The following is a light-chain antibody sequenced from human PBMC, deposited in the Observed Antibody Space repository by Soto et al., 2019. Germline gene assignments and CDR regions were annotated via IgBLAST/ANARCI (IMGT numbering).Light chain of an antibody. Sequence: EVVMTQSPATLSVSPGERVTLSCRVSQSVSSNLAWYQQKPGQAPRLLIYGASTRAAGIPARFSGSGSGTEFTLTISSLQSEDFPVYYCQQYNNWPYTFGQGTKLEIK. CDR2: GAS. CDR3: QQYNNWPYT. V-gene: IGKV3-15*01. CDR1: QSVSSN. J-gene: IGKJ2*01.